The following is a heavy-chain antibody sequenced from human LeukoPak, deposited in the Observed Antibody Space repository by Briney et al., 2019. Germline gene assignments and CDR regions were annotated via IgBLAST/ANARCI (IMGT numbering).Heavy chain of an antibody. CDR2: IYTSGST. CDR1: GGSISSGSYY. J-gene: IGHJ6*03. Sequence: SQTLSLTSTVSGGSISSGSYYWSWIRQPAGKGLEWIGRIYTSGSTNYNPSLKSRVTISVDTSKNQFSLKLSSVTAADTAVYYCARAVGTIFGVVSYYYYYMDVWGKGTTVTVSS. CDR3: ARAVGTIFGVVSYYYYYMDV. V-gene: IGHV4-61*02. D-gene: IGHD3-3*01.